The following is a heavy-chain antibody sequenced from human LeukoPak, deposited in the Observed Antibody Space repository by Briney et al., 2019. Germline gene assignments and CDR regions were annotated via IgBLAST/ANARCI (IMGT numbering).Heavy chain of an antibody. V-gene: IGHV3-74*01. J-gene: IGHJ3*01. CDR1: GFTFGNSW. D-gene: IGHD1-14*01. CDR2: INADGSTA. CDR3: VVVVEPPDSDGFDV. Sequence: GGSLRLSCAASGFTFGNSWVHWVRQAPGKGLVWVSPINADGSTATYADSVKGRFTISRDNARNTLSLQMNSLTIEDTAVYYCVVVVEPPDSDGFDVWGQGTMITVSS.